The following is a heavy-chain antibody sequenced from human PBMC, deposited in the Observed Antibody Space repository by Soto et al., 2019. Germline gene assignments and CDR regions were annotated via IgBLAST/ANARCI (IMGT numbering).Heavy chain of an antibody. J-gene: IGHJ6*02. CDR2: TSYRSKWDH. CDR3: ARGGGNGLDV. Sequence: PSQTLSLTCVISGDSVSSNSAAWNWIRQSPSRGLEWLGRTSYRSKWDHDYAVSVKSRININADTSKNQFALQLNSVTPEDTAVYYCARGGGNGLDVWGQGTTVTVSS. V-gene: IGHV6-1*01. D-gene: IGHD3-3*01. CDR1: GDSVSSNSAA.